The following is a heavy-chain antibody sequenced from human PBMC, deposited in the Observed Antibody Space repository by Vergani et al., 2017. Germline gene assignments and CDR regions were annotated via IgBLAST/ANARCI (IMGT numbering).Heavy chain of an antibody. CDR3: ARVNTETNGHLYYDYYMDV. CDR2: IDHTGRP. CDR1: GGSFTSYH. J-gene: IGHJ6*03. D-gene: IGHD4-11*01. V-gene: IGHV4-34*01. Sequence: VQLQQWGGGLLKPSETLSLTCVVNGGSFTSYHWTWIRQSPGEGLEWVGDIDHTGRPDYNPSLKSRLTMSVDKSRNQFSLTLNSVTATDTAIYFCARVNTETNGHLYYDYYMDVWGQGTAVTVSS.